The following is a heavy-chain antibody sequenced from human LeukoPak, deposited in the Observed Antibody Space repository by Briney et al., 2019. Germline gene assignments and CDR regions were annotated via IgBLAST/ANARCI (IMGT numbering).Heavy chain of an antibody. D-gene: IGHD4/OR15-4a*01. CDR2: INHGGST. V-gene: IGHV4-34*01. J-gene: IGHJ4*02. Sequence: SEALSLTCAVYGGSLSGYYWSWIRQSPGKGLEWIGEINHGGSTNYNPSLKSRVTMSVDTSKNHFSLKLSSVTAADTAVYFCAREGRMSMGIEYWGQGTLVTVSS. CDR1: GGSLSGYY. CDR3: AREGRMSMGIEY.